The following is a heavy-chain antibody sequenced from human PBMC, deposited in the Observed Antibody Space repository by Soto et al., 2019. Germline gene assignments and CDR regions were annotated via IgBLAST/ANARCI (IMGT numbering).Heavy chain of an antibody. CDR2: IIPILGIA. D-gene: IGHD3-16*01. V-gene: IGHV1-69*02. J-gene: IGHJ1*01. CDR1: GGTFSSYT. CDR3: ASYRGGGKPEWPFQH. Sequence: QVQLVQSGAEVKKPGSSVKVSCKASGGTFSSYTISWVRQAPGQGLEWMGRIIPILGIANYAQKFQGRVTITADKSTSTAYMELSSLRSEDTAVYYCASYRGGGKPEWPFQHWGQGTLVTVSS.